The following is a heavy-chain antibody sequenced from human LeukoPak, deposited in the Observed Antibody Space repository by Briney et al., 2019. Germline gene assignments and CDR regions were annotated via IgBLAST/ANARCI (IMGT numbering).Heavy chain of an antibody. J-gene: IGHJ4*02. Sequence: ASVKVSCKVSGYTFTDYYMHWVQQAPGKGLEWMGLVDPEDGETIYAEKFQGRVTITADTSTDTAYMELSSLRSEDTAVYYCATLVVVMGRFDCWGQGTLVTVSS. CDR3: ATLVVVMGRFDC. V-gene: IGHV1-69-2*01. D-gene: IGHD2-21*01. CDR1: GYTFTDYY. CDR2: VDPEDGET.